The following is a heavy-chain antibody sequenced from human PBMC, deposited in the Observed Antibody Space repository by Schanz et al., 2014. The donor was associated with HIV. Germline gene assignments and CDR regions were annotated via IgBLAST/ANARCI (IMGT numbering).Heavy chain of an antibody. CDR2: ITDDGTT. CDR3: AGARVFRDLEWPPSYHHYGMHV. Sequence: QVRLQQWGAGLLKPSETLSLTCAVYGGSFSGYVWSWIRQAPGKGLEWIGEITDDGTTDYKSSLKSRVKISVATSKNQFSLKLRSATDADVAVYYCAGARVFRDLEWPPSYHHYGMHVWGQGTTVIV. D-gene: IGHD3-3*01. V-gene: IGHV4-34*01. J-gene: IGHJ6*02. CDR1: GGSFSGYV.